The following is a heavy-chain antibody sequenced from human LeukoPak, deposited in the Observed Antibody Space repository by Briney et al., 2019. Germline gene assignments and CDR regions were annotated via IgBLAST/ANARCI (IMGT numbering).Heavy chain of an antibody. CDR1: GGSISSGGYY. J-gene: IGHJ5*02. D-gene: IGHD3-22*01. CDR3: ARAPRSSESWFDP. CDR2: IYYSGST. Sequence: KTSETLSLTCTVSGGSISSGGYYWSWIRQHPGKGLEWIGYIYYSGSTYYNPSLKSRVTISVDTSKNQFSLKLSSVTAADTAVYYCARAPRSSESWFDPWGQRTLVTVSS. V-gene: IGHV4-31*03.